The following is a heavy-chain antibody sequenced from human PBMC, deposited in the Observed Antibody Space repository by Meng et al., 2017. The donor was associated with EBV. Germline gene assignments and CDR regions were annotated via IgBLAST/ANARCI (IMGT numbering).Heavy chain of an antibody. CDR1: GVTFNSYA. Sequence: QVQLVQCGAEVKKPGSSVKVSCKASGVTFNSYAISWVRPAPGQGLEWMGGIIPIFGTANYAQKFQGRVTITADESTSTAYMELSSLRSEDTAVYYCARGYRGSSWYLGYWGQGTLVTVSS. CDR3: ARGYRGSSWYLGY. J-gene: IGHJ4*02. V-gene: IGHV1-69*01. CDR2: IIPIFGTA. D-gene: IGHD6-13*01.